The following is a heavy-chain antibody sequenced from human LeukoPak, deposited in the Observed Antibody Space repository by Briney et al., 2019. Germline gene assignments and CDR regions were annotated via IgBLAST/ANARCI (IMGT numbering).Heavy chain of an antibody. CDR1: GFTVSSNH. CDR3: ARGRSGYDFYDY. V-gene: IGHV3-7*04. CDR2: IKQDGSEK. J-gene: IGHJ4*02. D-gene: IGHD5-12*01. Sequence: GGSLRLSCAASGFTVSSNHMSWVRQAPGKGLEWVANIKQDGSEKYYVDSVKGRFTISRDNAKNSLYLQMNSLRAEDTAVYYCARGRSGYDFYDYWGQGTLVTVSS.